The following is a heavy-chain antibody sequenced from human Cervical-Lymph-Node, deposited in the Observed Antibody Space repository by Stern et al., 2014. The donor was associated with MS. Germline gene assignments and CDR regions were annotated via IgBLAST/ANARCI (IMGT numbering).Heavy chain of an antibody. D-gene: IGHD3-3*01. CDR2: IVVGSGIT. Sequence: QMQLVQSGPEVKKPGTSVKVSCETSGFTVTRSAVQWVRQARGQRLEWIGWIVVGSGITNYAQKFQERVTITRDTSTSTAYMELSSLKSEDTAVYYCATGERFLEWLSNSYFYNMDVWGQGTTVTVSS. J-gene: IGHJ6*02. CDR3: ATGERFLEWLSNSYFYNMDV. CDR1: GFTVTRSA. V-gene: IGHV1-58*01.